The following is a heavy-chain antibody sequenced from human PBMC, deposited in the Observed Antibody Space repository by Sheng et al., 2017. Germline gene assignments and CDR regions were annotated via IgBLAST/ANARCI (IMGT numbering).Heavy chain of an antibody. CDR1: GFTFSSYA. V-gene: IGHV3-30*04. CDR2: ISYDGSNK. CDR3: ARDLAINSGYYYYGMDV. Sequence: QVQLVESGGGVVQPGRSLRLSCAASGFTFSSYAMHWVRQAPGKGLEWVAVISYDGSNKYYADSVKGRFTISRDNSKNTLYLQMNSLRAEDTAVYYCARDLAINSGYYYYGMDVWGQGTTVTVSS. D-gene: IGHD2-2*01. J-gene: IGHJ6*02.